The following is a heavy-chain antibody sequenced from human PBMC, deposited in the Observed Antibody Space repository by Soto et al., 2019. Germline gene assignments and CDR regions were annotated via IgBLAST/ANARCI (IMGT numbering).Heavy chain of an antibody. D-gene: IGHD3-10*01. V-gene: IGHV4-39*01. CDR2: IYYRGST. CDR3: ATLWFGESPY. CDR1: GGSISSSYY. Sequence: QLQLQESGPGLVKPSETLSLTCTVSGGSISSSYYWGWIRQPPGKGLEWIGSIYYRGSTYCNPSLKSRVPISVDTSKNQFSLKLSSVTAADTAVYYCATLWFGESPYWGQGTLVTVSS. J-gene: IGHJ4*02.